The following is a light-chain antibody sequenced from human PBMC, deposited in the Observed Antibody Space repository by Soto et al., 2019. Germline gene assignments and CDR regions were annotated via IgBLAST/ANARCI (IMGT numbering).Light chain of an antibody. J-gene: IGKJ1*01. V-gene: IGKV3-20*01. CDR2: GAS. CDR3: QQYGSSPRT. CDR1: QSVSSN. Sequence: EIVITQSPATLSVSPGERATLSCRASQSVSSNLAWYQQKPGQAPRLLIYGASTRATGIPDRFSGSGSGTDFSLTISRLEAEDFAVYYCQQYGSSPRTFGQGTKV.